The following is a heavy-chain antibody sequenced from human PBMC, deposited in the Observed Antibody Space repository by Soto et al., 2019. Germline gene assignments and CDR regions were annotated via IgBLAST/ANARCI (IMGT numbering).Heavy chain of an antibody. Sequence: QVQLVQSGAEVKKPGASIKVSCKASGYPFGSYGINWVRQAPGQGLEWMGWISVNNGYTNYAQNLQGRVTLTADTSTTTAYLELRSLTSDDTAVYYCARENTVTATPTFDSWGQGTLVTVSS. CDR3: ARENTVTATPTFDS. V-gene: IGHV1-18*01. CDR2: ISVNNGYT. CDR1: GYPFGSYG. J-gene: IGHJ4*02. D-gene: IGHD2-2*02.